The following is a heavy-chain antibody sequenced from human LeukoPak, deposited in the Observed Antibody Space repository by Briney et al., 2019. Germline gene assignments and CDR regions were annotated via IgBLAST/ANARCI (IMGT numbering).Heavy chain of an antibody. V-gene: IGHV3-21*01. J-gene: IGHJ4*02. CDR3: AREYFDS. CDR1: GFTFSSYW. CDR2: ISSSSTYI. Sequence: GGSLRLSCAASGFTFSSYWMSWVRQAPGRGPEWVSSISSSSTYIYYADSVKGRFTISRDNAKNSLYLQMNSLRAEDTAVYYCAREYFDSWGQGTLVTVSS.